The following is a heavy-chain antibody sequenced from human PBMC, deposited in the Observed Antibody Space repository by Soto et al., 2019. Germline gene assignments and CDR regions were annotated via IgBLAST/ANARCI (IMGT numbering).Heavy chain of an antibody. V-gene: IGHV1-69*13. Sequence: SVKVSCKASGGTFSSYAISWVRQAPGQGLEWMGGIIPIFGTANYAQKFQGRVTITADESTSTAYMELSSLRSEDTAVYYCARIGSYSTQPFDYWGQGTLVTVSS. CDR1: GGTFSSYA. J-gene: IGHJ4*02. CDR3: ARIGSYSTQPFDY. D-gene: IGHD1-26*01. CDR2: IIPIFGTA.